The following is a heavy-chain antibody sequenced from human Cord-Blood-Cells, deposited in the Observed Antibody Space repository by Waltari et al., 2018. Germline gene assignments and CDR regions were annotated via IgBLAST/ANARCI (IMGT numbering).Heavy chain of an antibody. CDR1: GCSISSSSYY. CDR2: IYYSGST. Sequence: QLQLQESGPGLVKPSETLSLTCTVSGCSISSSSYYWGWIRQPPGKGLEWIGSIYYSGSTYYNPSLKSRVTISVDTSKNQFSLKLSSVTAADTAVYYCARYTVVSSDYWGQGTLVTVSS. D-gene: IGHD3-22*01. J-gene: IGHJ4*02. V-gene: IGHV4-39*01. CDR3: ARYTVVSSDY.